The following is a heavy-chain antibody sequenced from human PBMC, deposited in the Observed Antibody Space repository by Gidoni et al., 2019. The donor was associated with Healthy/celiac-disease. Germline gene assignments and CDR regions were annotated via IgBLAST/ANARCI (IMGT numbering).Heavy chain of an antibody. V-gene: IGHV1-3*01. J-gene: IGHJ5*02. CDR2: INAGNGNT. Sequence: QVQLVQSGAEVKKPGASVKVSCKASGYTFTSYAMHWVRQAPGQRLGWMGWINAGNGNTKYSQKFQGRVTITRDTSASTAYMELSSLRSEDTAVYYCARGGGYCSSTSCLNWFDPWGQGTLVTVSS. D-gene: IGHD2-2*01. CDR3: ARGGGYCSSTSCLNWFDP. CDR1: GYTFTSYA.